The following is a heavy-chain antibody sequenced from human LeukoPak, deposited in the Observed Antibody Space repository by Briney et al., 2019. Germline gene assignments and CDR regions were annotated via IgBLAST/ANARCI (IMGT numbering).Heavy chain of an antibody. Sequence: GGSLRLSCAASGFTFSSYSMNWVRQAPGKGLEWVSSISSSSSYIYYADSVKGRFTISRDNAKNSLYLQMNSLSSEDTAVYYCARAGVYGSGRYWFDYWGQGTLVTVAS. D-gene: IGHD6-25*01. CDR1: GFTFSSYS. J-gene: IGHJ4*02. V-gene: IGHV3-21*04. CDR3: ARAGVYGSGRYWFDY. CDR2: ISSSSSYI.